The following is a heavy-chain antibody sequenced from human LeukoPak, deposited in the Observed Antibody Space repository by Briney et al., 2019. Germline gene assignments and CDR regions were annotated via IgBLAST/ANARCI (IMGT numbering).Heavy chain of an antibody. D-gene: IGHD5-18*01. CDR2: IYPGDSDT. CDR3: ARRGRYSYGSYFDY. CDR1: GYSFTSYW. J-gene: IGHJ4*02. V-gene: IGHV5-51*01. Sequence: GESLKISCKGSGYSFTSYWIGWVRQVPGKGLEWMGIIYPGDSDTAYSPSSQGQVTVSADKSITTAYLQWSSLKASDTAMYYCARRGRYSYGSYFDYWGQGTLVTVSS.